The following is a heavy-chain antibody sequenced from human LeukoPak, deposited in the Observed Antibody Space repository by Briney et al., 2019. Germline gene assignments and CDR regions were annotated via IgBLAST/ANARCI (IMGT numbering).Heavy chain of an antibody. CDR2: ISESGERT. V-gene: IGHV3-23*01. CDR1: GLTFSTYA. CDR3: AKDSANRLYSYPDF. J-gene: IGHJ4*02. Sequence: GGSLRLSCAASGLTFSTYAMSWVRHAPGKGLEWVSGISESGERTNYADSVKGRFTISRDNSKNTLYLQMNSLRAEDTAVYYCAKDSANRLYSYPDFWGQGTLVTVSS. D-gene: IGHD2-21*01.